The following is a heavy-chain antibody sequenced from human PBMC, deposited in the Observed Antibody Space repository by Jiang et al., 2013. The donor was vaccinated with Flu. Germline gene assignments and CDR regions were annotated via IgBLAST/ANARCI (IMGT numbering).Heavy chain of an antibody. CDR3: ARDLLLAAPPYYYGMDV. D-gene: IGHD6-6*01. CDR2: TYYRSKWYN. V-gene: IGHV6-1*01. Sequence: NSAAWNWIRQSPSRGLEWLGRTYYRSKWYNDYAVSVKSRITINPDTSKNQFSLQLNSVTPEDTAVYYCARDLLLAAPPYYYGMDVWGQGTTVTVSS. CDR1: NSAA. J-gene: IGHJ6*02.